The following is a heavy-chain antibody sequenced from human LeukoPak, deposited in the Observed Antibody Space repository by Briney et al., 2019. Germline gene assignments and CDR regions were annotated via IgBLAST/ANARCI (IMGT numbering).Heavy chain of an antibody. CDR2: ISAYNGNT. D-gene: IGHD6-13*01. CDR3: ARDRAAAANWFDP. V-gene: IGHV1-18*01. J-gene: IGHJ5*02. Sequence: ASVKVSCKASGGTFSSYAISWVRQAPGQGLEWMGGISAYNGNTNYAQKLQGRVTMTTDTSTSTAYMELRSLRSDDTAVYYCARDRAAAANWFDPWGQGTLVTVSS. CDR1: GGTFSSYA.